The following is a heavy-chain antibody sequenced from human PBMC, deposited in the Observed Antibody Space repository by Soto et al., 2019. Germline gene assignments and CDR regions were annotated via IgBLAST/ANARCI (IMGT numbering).Heavy chain of an antibody. J-gene: IGHJ4*02. CDR1: GGSFSGYY. D-gene: IGHD6-19*01. CDR3: ARGGIAVAGRGFDY. CDR2: INHSGST. V-gene: IGHV4-34*01. Sequence: LSLTCAVYGGSFSGYYWSWIRQPPGKGLEWIGEINHSGSTNYNPSLKSRVTISVDTSKNQFSLKLSSVTAADTAVYYCARGGIAVAGRGFDYWGQGTLVTVSS.